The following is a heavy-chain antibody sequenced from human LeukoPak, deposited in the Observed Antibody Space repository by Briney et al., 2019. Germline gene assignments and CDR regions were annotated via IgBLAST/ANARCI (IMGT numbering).Heavy chain of an antibody. J-gene: IGHJ6*02. CDR2: ISYDGSNK. CDR1: GFTFSSYG. V-gene: IGHV3-30*18. Sequence: GRSLRLSCAASGFTFSSYGMHWVRQAPGKGLEWVAVISYDGSNKYYADSVKGRFTISRDNSKNTLYLQMNGLRAEDTAVYYCAKQLYDFWSGYSFYYYYGMDVWGQGTTVTVSS. CDR3: AKQLYDFWSGYSFYYYYGMDV. D-gene: IGHD3-3*01.